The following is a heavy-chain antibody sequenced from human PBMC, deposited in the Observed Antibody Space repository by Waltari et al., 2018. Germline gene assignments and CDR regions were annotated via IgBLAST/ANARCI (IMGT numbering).Heavy chain of an antibody. CDR2: IYHSGIP. J-gene: IGHJ3*01. V-gene: IGHV4-38-2*01. CDR1: GYSISSGDY. Sequence: QVQLQESGPGLVKPSETLSLTCAVSGYSISSGDYWGWIRQPPGKGLEWLGTIYHSGIPDYNPSLKRRVTISVDTSKNNFSRRLTSVTAADTALYYCARTLTAWTTGTFDVWGQGTMVTVSS. CDR3: ARTLTAWTTGTFDV. D-gene: IGHD2-21*02.